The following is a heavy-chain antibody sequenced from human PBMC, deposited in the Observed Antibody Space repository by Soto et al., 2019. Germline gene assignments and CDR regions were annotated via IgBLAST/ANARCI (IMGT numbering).Heavy chain of an antibody. Sequence: PSEMLCLTCTVSDGSVSSDTHYWSWIRQPPGKRLEWIGFIYSSGSTNYNPSLKSRVTMSVDTSKNQFSLKLRSVIVADTAVYHCARFVRSCSGTTCYTRADVWGQGTTVTVSS. CDR3: ARFVRSCSGTTCYTRADV. CDR1: DGSVSSDTHY. CDR2: IYSSGST. V-gene: IGHV4-61*01. D-gene: IGHD2-2*02. J-gene: IGHJ6*01.